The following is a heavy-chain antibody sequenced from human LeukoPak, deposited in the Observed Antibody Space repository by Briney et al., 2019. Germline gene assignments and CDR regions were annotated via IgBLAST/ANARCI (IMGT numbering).Heavy chain of an antibody. J-gene: IGHJ4*02. CDR2: IKQDESEK. CDR1: GFSLSTYW. Sequence: GGSLRLSCAASGFSLSTYWMSWVRQAPGKGLEWVASIKQDESEKDYVDSVKGRFTISRDNAKNSLYLQMNSLRAEDTAVYYCARGRGRGVIHYWGQGTLVTVSS. CDR3: ARGRGRGVIHY. V-gene: IGHV3-7*01. D-gene: IGHD3-10*01.